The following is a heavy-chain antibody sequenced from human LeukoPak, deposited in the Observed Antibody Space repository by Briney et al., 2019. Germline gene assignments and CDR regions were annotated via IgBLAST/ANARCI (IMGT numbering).Heavy chain of an antibody. Sequence: PGGSLRLSCAASGFTVSSNYMSWVRQAPGKGLEWVSVIYSGGSTYYADSVKGRFTISRDNSKNTLYLQMNSLRAEDTAVYYCASRHDYGDYNTNFDYWGQGTLVTVSS. CDR1: GFTVSSNY. CDR2: IYSGGST. CDR3: ASRHDYGDYNTNFDY. J-gene: IGHJ4*02. D-gene: IGHD4-17*01. V-gene: IGHV3-53*01.